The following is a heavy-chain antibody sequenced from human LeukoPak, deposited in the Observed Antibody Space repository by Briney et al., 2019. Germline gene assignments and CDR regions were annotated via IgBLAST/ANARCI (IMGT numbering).Heavy chain of an antibody. Sequence: PGGSLRLSCAASGLTFRSYAMNWVRQAPGKGLEWVANIKQDGSEQYYVDSVKGRFTISRDNAKNSLYLQMNSLRAEDTAVYYCARDKVVGATYFDYWGQGTLVTVSS. CDR1: GLTFRSYA. CDR3: ARDKVVGATYFDY. V-gene: IGHV3-7*01. J-gene: IGHJ4*02. D-gene: IGHD1-26*01. CDR2: IKQDGSEQ.